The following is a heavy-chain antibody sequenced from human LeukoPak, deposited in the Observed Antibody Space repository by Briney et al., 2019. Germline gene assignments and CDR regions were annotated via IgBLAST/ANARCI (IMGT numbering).Heavy chain of an antibody. CDR3: ARVLGAYYDFWSAHGY. J-gene: IGHJ4*02. D-gene: IGHD3-3*01. Sequence: GASVKVSCKASGHTFTGYYMHWVRQAPGQGLEWMGWINPNSGGTNYAQKFQGRVTMTRDTSISTAYMELSRLRSDDTAVYYCARVLGAYYDFWSAHGYWGQGTLVTVSS. CDR2: INPNSGGT. V-gene: IGHV1-2*02. CDR1: GHTFTGYY.